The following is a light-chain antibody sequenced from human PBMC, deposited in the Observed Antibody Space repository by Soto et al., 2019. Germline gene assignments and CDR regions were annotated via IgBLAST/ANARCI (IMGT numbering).Light chain of an antibody. J-gene: IGKJ2*01. Sequence: DIQMTQSPSSLSASVGDRVTITCQASQDISNYLNWYQQKPGKAPKLLIYDASNLESGVTSRFSGSGSGTDFTFTISSLKPEDIGTYYCQQYDNLPRTFGQGNKLELK. CDR3: QQYDNLPRT. CDR2: DAS. CDR1: QDISNY. V-gene: IGKV1-33*01.